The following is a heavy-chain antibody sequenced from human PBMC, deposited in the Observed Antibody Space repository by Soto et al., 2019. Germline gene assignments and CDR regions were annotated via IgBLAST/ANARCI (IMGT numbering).Heavy chain of an antibody. D-gene: IGHD4-4*01. J-gene: IGHJ6*02. CDR3: ARDRGYRTVTTMYYYYGMDV. CDR1: GYTFTGYY. V-gene: IGHV1-2*02. CDR2: INPNSGGT. Sequence: ASVKVSCKASGYTFTGYYMHWVRQAPGQGLEWMGWINPNSGGTNYAQKFQGRVTMTRDTSISTAYMELSRLRSDDTAVYYCARDRGYRTVTTMYYYYGMDVWGQGTTVTVSS.